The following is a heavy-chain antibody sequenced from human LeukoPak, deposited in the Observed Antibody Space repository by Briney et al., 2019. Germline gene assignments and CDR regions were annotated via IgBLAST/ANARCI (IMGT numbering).Heavy chain of an antibody. CDR3: ARGHWGCDY. CDR1: GGSVSGYY. V-gene: IGHV4-59*02. CDR2: IFHTGNT. J-gene: IGHJ4*02. Sequence: SETLSLTCTVSGGSVSGYYWSWIRQPPGKGLEWIGYIFHTGNTNYNPSLESRVTTSVDTSKNQFSLKLSSVTAADTAVYYCARGHWGCDYWGQGTLVTVSS. D-gene: IGHD7-27*01.